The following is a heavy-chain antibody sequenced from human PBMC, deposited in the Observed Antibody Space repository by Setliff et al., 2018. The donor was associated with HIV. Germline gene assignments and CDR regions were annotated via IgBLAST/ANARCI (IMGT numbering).Heavy chain of an antibody. CDR2: INHSGST. V-gene: IGHV4-34*01. Sequence: ETLSLTCAVHGGSFSGHYWSWIRQPPGKGLEWIGEINHSGSTNYNPSLKSRVTISVDTSKNQFSLKLSSVTAADTAVYYCARARGMVRGVIYYWGQGTLVTVSS. CDR3: ARARGMVRGVIYY. J-gene: IGHJ4*02. CDR1: GGSFSGHY. D-gene: IGHD3-10*01.